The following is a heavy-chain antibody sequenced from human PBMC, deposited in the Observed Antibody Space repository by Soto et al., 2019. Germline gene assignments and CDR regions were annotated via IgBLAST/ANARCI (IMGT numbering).Heavy chain of an antibody. D-gene: IGHD6-6*01. CDR3: ARRNSSSSWFDP. J-gene: IGHJ5*02. CDR2: ISTYNGNT. V-gene: IGHV1-18*01. CDR1: GYTFSNNG. Sequence: QVQLVQAGAEVKKPWASVKVSCKASGYTFSNNGISWVRQAPGQGLEWMGWISTYNGNTNHAQRLQGRVTMTTDPSTRTAYMELMSLRSDDPAVYVCARRNSSSSWFDPWGLGTLFTASP.